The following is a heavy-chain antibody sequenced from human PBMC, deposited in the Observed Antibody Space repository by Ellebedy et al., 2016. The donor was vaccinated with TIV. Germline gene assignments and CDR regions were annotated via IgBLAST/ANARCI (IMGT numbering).Heavy chain of an antibody. Sequence: ESLKISCAASGFTSNSYAMSWVRQAPGKGLEWVSHISISTYYADSVRGRFTIFRDNSKNTLYLQMNSLRAEDTAIYYCARGRSGTSTHHAFDSWGQGTLVTVSS. CDR3: ARGRSGTSTHHAFDS. J-gene: IGHJ4*02. D-gene: IGHD1-14*01. V-gene: IGHV3-23*01. CDR1: GFTSNSYA. CDR2: ISIST.